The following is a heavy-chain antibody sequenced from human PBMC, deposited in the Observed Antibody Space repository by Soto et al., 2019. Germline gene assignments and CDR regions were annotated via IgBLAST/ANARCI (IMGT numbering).Heavy chain of an antibody. CDR1: GYTFSSYA. Sequence: QAQLVQSGAEVKKPGASVRVSCRASGYTFSSYAISWVRQAPGQGLEWLGWISPYNDDTKYAQKLQGRVFMTTDTPTKTAHLDLRSLRSDDTAGYYCARGGYYDSSGSRDYHYYGMDVWGQGTTVTVSS. V-gene: IGHV1-18*01. CDR2: ISPYNDDT. J-gene: IGHJ6*02. D-gene: IGHD3-22*01. CDR3: ARGGYYDSSGSRDYHYYGMDV.